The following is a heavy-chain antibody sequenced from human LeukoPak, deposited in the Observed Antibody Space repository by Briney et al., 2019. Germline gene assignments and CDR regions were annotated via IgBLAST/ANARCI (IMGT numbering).Heavy chain of an antibody. CDR3: ARGPEIEVAGTTFGEYKWFHP. D-gene: IGHD6-19*01. Sequence: ASVKVSCKTSGGTLSNYPVSWVRQAPGQGLGWMGGIMPIFGTAHYAEKFQATVTITADESTSTVFMEFRSLKSEDTAVYYCARGPEIEVAGTTFGEYKWFHPWGQGTLVTVTS. CDR1: GGTLSNYP. V-gene: IGHV1-69*13. J-gene: IGHJ5*02. CDR2: IMPIFGTA.